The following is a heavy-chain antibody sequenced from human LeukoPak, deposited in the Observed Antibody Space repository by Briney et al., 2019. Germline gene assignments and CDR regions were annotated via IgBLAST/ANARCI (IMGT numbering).Heavy chain of an antibody. D-gene: IGHD6-13*01. CDR2: ISYDGSNK. Sequence: GGSLRLSCAASGFTFSSYGMHWVRQAPGKGLEWVAVISYDGSNKYYADSVKGRFTISRDNSKNTLYLQMNSLRAEDTVVYYCANFLLAAALDYWGQGTLVTVSS. J-gene: IGHJ4*02. CDR1: GFTFSSYG. CDR3: ANFLLAAALDY. V-gene: IGHV3-30*18.